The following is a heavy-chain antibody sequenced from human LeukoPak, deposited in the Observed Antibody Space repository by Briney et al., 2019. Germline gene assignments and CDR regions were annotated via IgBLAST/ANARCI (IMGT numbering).Heavy chain of an antibody. D-gene: IGHD3-22*01. CDR3: AREGSSGYWDAFDI. CDR2: IYYSGST. V-gene: IGHV4-59*01. J-gene: IGHJ3*02. Sequence: SETLSLTCTVSGGSISSYYWSWIRQPPGKGLEWIGYIYYSGSTNYNPSLKSRVTISVDTSKNQFSLKLSSVTAADTAVYYCAREGSSGYWDAFDIWGQGTMVTVSS. CDR1: GGSISSYY.